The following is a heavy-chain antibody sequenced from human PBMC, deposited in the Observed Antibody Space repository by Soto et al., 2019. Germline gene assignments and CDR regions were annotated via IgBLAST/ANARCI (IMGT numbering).Heavy chain of an antibody. J-gene: IGHJ3*02. CDR2: ISFDGSNE. CDR1: GFTFSGYA. D-gene: IGHD3-9*01. Sequence: QVQLVESGGGVVQPGTSLRLSCAASGFTFSGYAMHWVRQAPGKGLEWVAIISFDGSNEYYADSVKGRFTISRANSKNTLYLKMNSLTTEDTAVYYCSRDHDIWTGHSYDAFDIWGQATMVTVSS. V-gene: IGHV3-30-3*01. CDR3: SRDHDIWTGHSYDAFDI.